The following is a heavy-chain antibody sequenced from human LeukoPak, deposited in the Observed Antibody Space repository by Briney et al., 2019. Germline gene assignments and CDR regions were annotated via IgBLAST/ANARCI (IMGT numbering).Heavy chain of an antibody. D-gene: IGHD3-10*01. CDR1: GFTFSDYY. Sequence: GGSLRLSCAASGFTFSDYYMSWIRQAPGKGLEWVANISRDGGETYCVDSVEGRLTISRDNAKNSLSPQMNSLRAEDTAVYYCARGSSNGFDVWGQGTMVTVSA. CDR2: ISRDGGET. V-gene: IGHV3-7*05. J-gene: IGHJ3*01. CDR3: ARGSSNGFDV.